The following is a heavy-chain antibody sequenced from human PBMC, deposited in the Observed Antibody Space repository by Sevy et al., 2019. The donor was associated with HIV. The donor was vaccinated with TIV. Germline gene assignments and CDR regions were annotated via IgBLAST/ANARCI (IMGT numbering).Heavy chain of an antibody. J-gene: IGHJ5*02. Sequence: ASVKVSCKASGYTFTGYYMHWVRQAPGQGLEWMGWINPNSGGTDYAQKFQGRVTMTRDRSISTAYMELSRLRSDDTAVYYCARGFYYYDSSGYYWPWGQGTLVTVSS. CDR3: ARGFYYYDSSGYYWP. V-gene: IGHV1-2*02. CDR1: GYTFTGYY. CDR2: INPNSGGT. D-gene: IGHD3-22*01.